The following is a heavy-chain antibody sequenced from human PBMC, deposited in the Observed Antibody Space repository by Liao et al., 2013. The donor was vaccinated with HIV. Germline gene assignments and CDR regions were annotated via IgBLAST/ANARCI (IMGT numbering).Heavy chain of an antibody. D-gene: IGHD1-26*01. Sequence: QVQLQESGPGLVKPSQTLSLTCAVSGGSISSGNYYWAWIRQPAGKGLEWIGRIYTSGTTHYNPSLKSRVTISLNTSKNQFSLNLNSVTAADTAVYYCARVQWEPAPNWYSDLWGRGTLVIVSS. CDR2: IYTSGTT. CDR3: ARVQWEPAPNWYSDL. CDR1: GGSISSGNYY. J-gene: IGHJ2*01. V-gene: IGHV4-61*02.